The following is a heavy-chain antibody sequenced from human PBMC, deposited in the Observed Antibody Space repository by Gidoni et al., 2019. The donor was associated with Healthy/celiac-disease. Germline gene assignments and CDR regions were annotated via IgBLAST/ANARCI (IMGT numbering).Heavy chain of an antibody. J-gene: IGHJ4*02. CDR1: GFTFSSYA. D-gene: IGHD3-10*01. CDR2: ISYDGSNK. V-gene: IGHV3-30-3*01. Sequence: QVQLVESGGGGVQPGRSLRLSGAAAGFTFSSYAMHWVRQAPGKGLEWVAVISYDGSNKYYADSVKGRFTISRDNSKNTLYLQLNSLRAEDTAVYYCARDPENRHFDYWGQGTLVTVSS. CDR3: ARDPENRHFDY.